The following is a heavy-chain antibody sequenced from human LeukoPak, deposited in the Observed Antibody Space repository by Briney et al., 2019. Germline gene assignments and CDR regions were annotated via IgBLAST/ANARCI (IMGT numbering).Heavy chain of an antibody. Sequence: GGSLRLSCAASGFTVSSNYMSWVRQAPGKGLEWVANIKQDGSEKYYMDSVKGRFTISRDNAKNSLYLQMNSLRAEDTAVYYCARDIVVVTAIMDVWGKGTTVTVSS. D-gene: IGHD2-21*02. J-gene: IGHJ6*03. CDR1: GFTVSSNY. V-gene: IGHV3-7*01. CDR3: ARDIVVVTAIMDV. CDR2: IKQDGSEK.